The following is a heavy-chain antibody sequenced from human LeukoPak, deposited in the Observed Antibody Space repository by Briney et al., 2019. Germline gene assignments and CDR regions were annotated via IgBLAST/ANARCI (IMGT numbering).Heavy chain of an antibody. J-gene: IGHJ6*03. Sequence: PSETLSLTCTVSGDSINNYHWSWIRQPAGKGLEWIGHIFVSGSTHYNPSLKSRVTMSVDSSKNQLSLKLNSVTAADTAVYYCARCLTRTYYYYFMDVWGKGTTVTVS. CDR1: GDSINNYH. CDR3: ARCLTRTYYYYFMDV. D-gene: IGHD3-9*01. CDR2: IFVSGST. V-gene: IGHV4-4*07.